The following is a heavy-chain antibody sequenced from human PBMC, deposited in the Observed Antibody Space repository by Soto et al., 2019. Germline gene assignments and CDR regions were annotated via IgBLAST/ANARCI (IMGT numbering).Heavy chain of an antibody. CDR2: VYYTGTT. Sequence: QVQLQESGPGLVKPSETLSLTCTVSGVSINSQYWSWIRQPPGKGLEWIGYVYYTGTTKYSPSLKSRVTMSLDTSKNQFSQKLSSVTAADTAVYYCTKWFGGCRDWGQGTLVTV. CDR3: TKWFGGCRD. D-gene: IGHD3-10*01. CDR1: GVSINSQY. V-gene: IGHV4-59*11. J-gene: IGHJ4*02.